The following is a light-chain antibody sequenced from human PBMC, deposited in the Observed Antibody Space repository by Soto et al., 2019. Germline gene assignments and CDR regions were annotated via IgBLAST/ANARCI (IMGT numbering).Light chain of an antibody. J-gene: IGLJ1*01. CDR3: SSYTSINTRV. Sequence: SVLTQPASVSGSPGQSITISCTGTSSDVGGYNYVSWYQQHPGKAPKLMIYDVSNRPSGVSYRFSGSKSGNTASLTISGLQAEDEADYYCSSYTSINTRVFGTGTKVT. CDR1: SSDVGGYNY. V-gene: IGLV2-14*01. CDR2: DVS.